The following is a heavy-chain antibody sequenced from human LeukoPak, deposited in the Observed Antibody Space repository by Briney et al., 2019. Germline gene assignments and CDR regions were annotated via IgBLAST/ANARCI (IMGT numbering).Heavy chain of an antibody. CDR3: ARQNRFGELLFSFDP. CDR2: IYYSGNT. J-gene: IGHJ5*02. V-gene: IGHV4-39*01. CDR1: GGSISSSYYY. Sequence: SETLSLTCTVSGGSISSSYYYWGWIRQPPGKGLEWIGSIYYSGNTYYNPSLKSRVTISVDTSKNQFSLKLSSVTAADTAVYYCARQNRFGELLFSFDPWGQGTLVTVSS. D-gene: IGHD3-10*01.